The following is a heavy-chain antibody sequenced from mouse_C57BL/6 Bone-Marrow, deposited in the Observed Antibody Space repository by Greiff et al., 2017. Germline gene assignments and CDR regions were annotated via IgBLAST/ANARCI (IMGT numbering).Heavy chain of an antibody. J-gene: IGHJ3*01. CDR1: GFSLTSYA. D-gene: IGHD1-1*01. CDR3: ARVQYLRYCGSSYRFTFAY. V-gene: IGHV2-9-1*01. Sequence: VMLVESGPGLVAPSQSLSITCTVSGFSLTSYAISWVRQPPGKGLEWLGVIWTGGGTNYNSALKSKLSISKDNSKSQVFLKMISLQTDDTTRYYCARVQYLRYCGSSYRFTFAYWGQGTLVTVSA. CDR2: IWTGGGT.